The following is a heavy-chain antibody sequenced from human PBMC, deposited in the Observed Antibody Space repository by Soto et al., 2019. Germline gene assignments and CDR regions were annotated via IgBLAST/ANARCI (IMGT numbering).Heavy chain of an antibody. CDR2: LTGRGGNT. Sequence: EVHLLQSGGGVVQPGGSLRLSCAAYGFTFTYHAMSWVRQAPGKGLEWVSGLTGRGGNTFYADSVKGRFTISRDNTKNILNLEMNNLRAEVTALYFCTKDYVDLVATGRGYFSSRGQGTLVTVSP. CDR3: TKDYVDLVATGRGYFSS. J-gene: IGHJ4*02. V-gene: IGHV3-23*01. CDR1: GFTFTYHA. D-gene: IGHD5-12*01.